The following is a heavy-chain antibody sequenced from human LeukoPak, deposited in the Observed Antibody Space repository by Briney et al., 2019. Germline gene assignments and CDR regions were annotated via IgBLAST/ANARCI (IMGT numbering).Heavy chain of an antibody. CDR3: VRGAPFDY. D-gene: IGHD1-26*01. V-gene: IGHV3-74*01. J-gene: IGHJ4*02. CDR2: INSDGTST. CDR1: GFTFTSYW. Sequence: PGGSLILSCAASGFTFTSYWMHWVRQAPGKGLVWVSRINSDGTSTAYADSVKGRFTISRDNAKNMLYLQMNSLRVDDTAVYYCVRGAPFDYWGQGTLVAVSS.